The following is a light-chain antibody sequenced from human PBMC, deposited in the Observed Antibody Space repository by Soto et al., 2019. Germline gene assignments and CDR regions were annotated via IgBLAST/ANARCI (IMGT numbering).Light chain of an antibody. Sequence: QSLLTQPPTVSGAPGQRDTISFTGSSSNIGAGYDVHWYQQLPGTAPKLLIYGNSNRPSGVPDRFSGSKSGTSASLAITGLQAEDEADYYCQSYDSSLSGVVFGGGTKVTVL. V-gene: IGLV1-40*01. CDR1: SSNIGAGYD. CDR2: GNS. J-gene: IGLJ2*01. CDR3: QSYDSSLSGVV.